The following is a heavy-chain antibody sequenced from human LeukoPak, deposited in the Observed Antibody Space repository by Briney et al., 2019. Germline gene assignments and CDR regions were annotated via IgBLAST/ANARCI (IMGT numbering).Heavy chain of an antibody. CDR3: ARGTTVTTGDY. CDR2: IIPIFGTA. J-gene: IGHJ4*02. D-gene: IGHD4-17*01. CDR1: GYTFTGYY. V-gene: IGHV1-69*13. Sequence: SVKVSCKASGYTFTGYYMHWVRQAPGQGLEWMGGIIPIFGTANYAQKFQGRVTITADESTSTAYMELSSLRSEDTAVYYCARGTTVTTGDYWGQGTLVTVSS.